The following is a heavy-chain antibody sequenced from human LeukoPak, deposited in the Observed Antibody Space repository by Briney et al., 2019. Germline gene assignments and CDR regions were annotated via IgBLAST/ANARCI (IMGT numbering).Heavy chain of an antibody. J-gene: IGHJ2*01. CDR2: ISYDGSNK. Sequence: PGGSLRLSCVASGFTFSSYWINWVRQAPGKGLEWVAVISYDGSNKYYADSVKGRFIISRDNSKNTLYLQMNSLRAEDTAVYYCATLGGDCSGGSCGLWGRGTLVTVSS. CDR1: GFTFSSYW. V-gene: IGHV3-30-3*01. D-gene: IGHD2-15*01. CDR3: ATLGGDCSGGSCGL.